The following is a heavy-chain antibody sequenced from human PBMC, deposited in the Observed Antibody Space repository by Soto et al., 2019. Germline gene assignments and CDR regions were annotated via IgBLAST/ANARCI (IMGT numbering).Heavy chain of an antibody. CDR3: AKTPRGEMATD. CDR2: INTYNGMT. CDR1: GYTFINYH. V-gene: IGHV1-18*01. D-gene: IGHD5-12*01. Sequence: QVQLVQSGGELKKPGSSVTVSCKASGYTFINYHSTWVRQATGQGLEWMAWINTYNGMTDYAQRFQGRVTMTRDTSTSTAYMELRNLGSDDTAVYFCAKTPRGEMATDWGQGTLVTVSS. J-gene: IGHJ4*02.